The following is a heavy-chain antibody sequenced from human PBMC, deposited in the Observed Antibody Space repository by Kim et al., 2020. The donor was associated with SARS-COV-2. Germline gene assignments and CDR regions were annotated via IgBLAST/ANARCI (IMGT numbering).Heavy chain of an antibody. CDR1: GFTFSNYG. V-gene: IGHV3-30*18. CDR2: ISYDGSTN. J-gene: IGHJ2*01. D-gene: IGHD1-26*01. Sequence: GGSLRLSCAASGFTFSNYGMHWVRQAPGKGLEWVAVISYDGSTNYYADSVKGRFTTPRDNSKNTLHQQMDSLRREDTAVYYWAKSFNLGASIYWFCHLWGRSALVTVSS. CDR3: AKSFNLGASIYWFCHL.